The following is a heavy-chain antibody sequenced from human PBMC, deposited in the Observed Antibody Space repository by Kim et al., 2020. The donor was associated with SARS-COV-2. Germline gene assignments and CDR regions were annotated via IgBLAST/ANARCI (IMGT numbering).Heavy chain of an antibody. J-gene: IGHJ6*02. CDR1: GFTFSNAW. V-gene: IGHV3-15*01. CDR3: TRSAATRYYYYYGMDV. Sequence: GGSLRLSCAASGFTFSNAWMSWVRQAPGKGLEWVGRIKSKTDGGTTDYAAPVKGRFTISRDDSKNTLYLQMNSLKTEDTAVYYCTRSAATRYYYYYGMDVWGQGTTVTVSS. CDR2: IKSKTDGGTT. D-gene: IGHD2-15*01.